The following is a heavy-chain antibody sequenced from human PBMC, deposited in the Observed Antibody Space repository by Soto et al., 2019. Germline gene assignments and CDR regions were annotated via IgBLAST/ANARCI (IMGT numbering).Heavy chain of an antibody. CDR2: ISSSSSTI. CDR1: GFTFSSYS. CDR3: ARSHSFDGSIYHYYFDF. Sequence: GGSLRLSCAASGFTFSSYSMNWVRQAPGKGLEWVSYISSSSSTIYYADSVKGRFTISRDNEFSLELTSLTAADTAVYYCARSHSFDGSIYHYYFDFWGQGTLVTVSS. J-gene: IGHJ4*02. D-gene: IGHD3-10*01. V-gene: IGHV3-48*01.